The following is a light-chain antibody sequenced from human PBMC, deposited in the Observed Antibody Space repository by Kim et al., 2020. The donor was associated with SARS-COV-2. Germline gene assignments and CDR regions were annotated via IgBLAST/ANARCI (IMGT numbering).Light chain of an antibody. CDR3: QSYDRSLSSVV. V-gene: IGLV1-40*01. Sequence: QRVTISCTGDYSNIGSYYDIHWYQQLPRTAPKLLIYGNSNRPSGVPERFSAAKSGTSASLAITGLQPEDEADYYCQSYDRSLSSVVFGGGTQLTVL. CDR2: GNS. CDR1: YSNIGSYYD. J-gene: IGLJ2*01.